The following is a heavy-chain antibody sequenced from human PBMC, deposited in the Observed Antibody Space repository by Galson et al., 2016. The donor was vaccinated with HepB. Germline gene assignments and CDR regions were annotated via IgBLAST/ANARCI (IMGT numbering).Heavy chain of an antibody. J-gene: IGHJ6*02. Sequence: SVKVSCKAPAYTFTNYYIHWVRQAPGQGLEWMGLINPRGDTASYAQKFQGRITMTRDTSTSSVHMELSSLRSEDTAVYYCAREPHGRTGYSYYYYGLDVWGQGTTVTGSS. V-gene: IGHV1-46*01. CDR2: INPRGDTA. CDR1: AYTFTNYY. D-gene: IGHD2-15*01. CDR3: AREPHGRTGYSYYYYGLDV.